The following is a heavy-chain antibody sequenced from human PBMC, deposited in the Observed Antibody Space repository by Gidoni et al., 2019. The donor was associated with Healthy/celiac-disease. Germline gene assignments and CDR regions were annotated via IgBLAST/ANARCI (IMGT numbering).Heavy chain of an antibody. CDR1: GFSLSTSGVG. CDR2: IYWNDDK. J-gene: IGHJ4*02. Sequence: QITLKESGPTLVKPTQTLTLTCTSSGFSLSTSGVGVGWLRQPPGKALEWLALIYWNDDKRYSPSLKSRLTITKDTTKNQVVLTMTNMDPVDTATYYCARTYIVVVTAPFDYWGQGTLVTVSS. V-gene: IGHV2-5*01. CDR3: ARTYIVVVTAPFDY. D-gene: IGHD2-21*02.